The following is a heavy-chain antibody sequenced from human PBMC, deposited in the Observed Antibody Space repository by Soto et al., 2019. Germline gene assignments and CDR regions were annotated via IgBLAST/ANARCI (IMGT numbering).Heavy chain of an antibody. CDR3: ARAYYDISGYQHWLDY. D-gene: IGHD3-22*01. CDR1: GFTFSNYG. Sequence: QVQLVESGGGVVQPGRSLRLSCAASGFTFSNYGMHWVRQAPGKGLEWVAVIWYDGSDKYYADSVKGRFTISRDNSNNTLYLQMTSLRAEDTAVYYCARAYYDISGYQHWLDYWGQGTLVTVSS. V-gene: IGHV3-33*01. CDR2: IWYDGSDK. J-gene: IGHJ4*02.